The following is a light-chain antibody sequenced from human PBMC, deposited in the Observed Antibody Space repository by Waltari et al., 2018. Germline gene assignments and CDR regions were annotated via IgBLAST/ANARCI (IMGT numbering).Light chain of an antibody. CDR2: DDR. J-gene: IGLJ2*01. CDR1: NIGSKS. V-gene: IGLV3-21*02. CDR3: QGWDSSTDHVV. Sequence: SYVLTQPPSVSVAPGQTARFTCGGNNIGSKSVHWYQQKPGQAPVLVVYDDRDRPSGIPERFSGSNSGNTATLTISRVEAGDEADYYCQGWDSSTDHVVFGGGTKLTVL.